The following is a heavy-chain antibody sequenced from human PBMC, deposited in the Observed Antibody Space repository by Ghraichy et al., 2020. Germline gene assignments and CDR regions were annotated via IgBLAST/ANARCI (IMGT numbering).Heavy chain of an antibody. Sequence: LSLTCAASEFTFNSYVMHWVRQSPGKGLEWVAAIWSDGNNKYYADSVKGRFTISRDNSKNTLYLQMNSLRAEDTAVYYCVREGSGTYTNDYWGQGTLVTVSS. J-gene: IGHJ4*02. CDR1: EFTFNSYV. D-gene: IGHD1-26*01. CDR3: VREGSGTYTNDY. V-gene: IGHV3-33*01. CDR2: IWSDGNNK.